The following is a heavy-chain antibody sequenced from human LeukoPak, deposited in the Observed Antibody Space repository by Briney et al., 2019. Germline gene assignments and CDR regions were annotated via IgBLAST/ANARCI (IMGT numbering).Heavy chain of an antibody. V-gene: IGHV3-20*04. CDR3: ARAGLRYCSSTSCYYFDY. J-gene: IGHJ4*02. CDR1: GFTFDDYG. D-gene: IGHD2-2*01. CDR2: INWNGGST. Sequence: GRSLRLSCAASGFTFDDYGMSWVRQAPGNGLAWVSGINWNGGSTGYADSVKGRFTISRDNAKNSLYLQMNSLRAEDTALYYCARAGLRYCSSTSCYYFDYWGQGTLVTVSS.